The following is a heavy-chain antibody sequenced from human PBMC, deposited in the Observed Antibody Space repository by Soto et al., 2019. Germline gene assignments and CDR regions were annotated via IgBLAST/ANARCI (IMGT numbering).Heavy chain of an antibody. Sequence: SETLSLTCAVSGGSISSSNWWSWVRQPPGKGLEWIGEIYHSGSTNYNPSLKSRVTISVDKSKNQFSLKLSSVTAADTAVYYCARDGGSGWFYGMDVWGQGTTVTVSS. CDR1: GGSISSSNW. D-gene: IGHD6-19*01. J-gene: IGHJ6*02. CDR2: IYHSGST. V-gene: IGHV4-4*02. CDR3: ARDGGSGWFYGMDV.